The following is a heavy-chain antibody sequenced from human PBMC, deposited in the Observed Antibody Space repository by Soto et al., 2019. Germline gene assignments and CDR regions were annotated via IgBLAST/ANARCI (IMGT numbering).Heavy chain of an antibody. CDR2: ISGSGGST. V-gene: IGHV3-23*01. J-gene: IGHJ4*02. CDR3: AREIVLMVYAIPGFDY. CDR1: GFTFSSYA. D-gene: IGHD2-8*01. Sequence: WGSLRLSCAASGFTFSSYAMSWVRQAPGKGLEWVSAISGSGGSTYYADSVKGRFTISRDNSKNTLYLQMNSLRAEDTAVYYCAREIVLMVYAIPGFDYWGQGTLVTVSS.